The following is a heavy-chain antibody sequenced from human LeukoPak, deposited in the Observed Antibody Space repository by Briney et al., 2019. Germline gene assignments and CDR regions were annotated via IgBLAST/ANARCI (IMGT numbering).Heavy chain of an antibody. J-gene: IGHJ4*02. Sequence: VASVKVSCKASGYIYTSYGLSWVRQAPGQGLEWMGWSSANNGHTHYAQKFQGRLTITRDMSTRTVDMELRSLRSDDTAVYYCARDMRHYRYYESDEYYFNFEYWGQGTLVTVSS. D-gene: IGHD3-22*01. CDR3: ARDMRHYRYYESDEYYFNFEY. CDR1: GYIYTSYG. V-gene: IGHV1-18*01. CDR2: SSANNGHT.